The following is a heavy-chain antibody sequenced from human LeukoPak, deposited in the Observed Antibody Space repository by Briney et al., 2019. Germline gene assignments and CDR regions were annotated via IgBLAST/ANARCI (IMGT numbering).Heavy chain of an antibody. V-gene: IGHV4-59*08. D-gene: IGHD6-13*01. J-gene: IGHJ5*02. CDR2: IYYNGST. CDR3: ARHSGIATTGFRFDP. Sequence: PSETLSLTCTVSGGPISSYYWSWIRQPPGKGLEWIGYIYYNGSTNYNPSLKSRVTISVDTSKNQFSLKLSSVTAADTAVYYCARHSGIATTGFRFDPWGQGTLVTVSS. CDR1: GGPISSYY.